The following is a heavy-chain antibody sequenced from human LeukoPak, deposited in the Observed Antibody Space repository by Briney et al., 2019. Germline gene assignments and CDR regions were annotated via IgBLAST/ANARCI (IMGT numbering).Heavy chain of an antibody. D-gene: IGHD4/OR15-4a*01. V-gene: IGHV3-53*01. Sequence: GGSLRLSCTVSGFTVSSNSMSWVRPAPGKGLEWVSFIYSDNTHYSDTVKGRFTISRDNSKNTRYLQMNSLRAEDTAVYYCARRAGAYSHPYDYWGQGTLVTVSS. J-gene: IGHJ4*02. CDR1: GFTVSSNS. CDR2: IYSDNT. CDR3: ARRAGAYSHPYDY.